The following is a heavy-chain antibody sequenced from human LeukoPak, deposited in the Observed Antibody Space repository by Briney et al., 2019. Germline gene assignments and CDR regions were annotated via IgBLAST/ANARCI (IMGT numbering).Heavy chain of an antibody. CDR2: ISAYNSNT. CDR3: ARVVAAMGYNWFDP. V-gene: IGHV1-18*01. CDR1: GYTFTSYG. Sequence: ASVKVSCKASGYTFTSYGINWVRQAPGQGLEWMGWISAYNSNTHYAQKFQGRVTMTRDTSISTAYMELSRLRSDDTAVYYCARVVAAMGYNWFDPWGQGTLVTVSS. J-gene: IGHJ5*02. D-gene: IGHD5-18*01.